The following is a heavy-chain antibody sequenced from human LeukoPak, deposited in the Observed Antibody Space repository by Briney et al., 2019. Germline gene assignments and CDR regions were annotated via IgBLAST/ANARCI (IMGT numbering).Heavy chain of an antibody. Sequence: GGSLRLSCAASGFTFSSYGMHWVRQGPGKGLEWVAFIRYDGSNKYYADSVKGRFTISRDNSKNTLYLQMNSLRAEDTAVYYCAKDHKGYCSGGSCYPFDDWGQGTLVTVSS. D-gene: IGHD2-15*01. CDR1: GFTFSSYG. V-gene: IGHV3-30*02. J-gene: IGHJ4*02. CDR3: AKDHKGYCSGGSCYPFDD. CDR2: IRYDGSNK.